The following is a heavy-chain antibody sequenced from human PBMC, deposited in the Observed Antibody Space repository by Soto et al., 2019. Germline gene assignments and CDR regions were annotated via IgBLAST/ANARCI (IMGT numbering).Heavy chain of an antibody. CDR3: AKVRYSSPMGYYYGMDV. CDR1: RVAFSKFI. D-gene: IGHD6-19*01. CDR2: VIPIFGTA. J-gene: IGHJ6*02. Sequence: SVKVSCKASRVAFSKFIVTWVRQAPGLGLEWVGGVIPIFGTANYAQKFQGRVTITADESTSTSYMEVNNLRSEDTAVYYCAKVRYSSPMGYYYGMDVWGQGTTVTVSS. V-gene: IGHV1-69*13.